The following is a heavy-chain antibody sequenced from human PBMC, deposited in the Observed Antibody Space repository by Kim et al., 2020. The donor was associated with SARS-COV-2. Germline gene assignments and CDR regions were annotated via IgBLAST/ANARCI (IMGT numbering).Heavy chain of an antibody. CDR2: INPSGGST. D-gene: IGHD3-9*01. J-gene: IGHJ3*02. V-gene: IGHV1-46*01. CDR1: GYTFTSYY. CDR3: ARDGSYYDILTGYSDAFDI. Sequence: ASVKVSCKASGYTFTSYYMHWVRQAPGQGLEWMGIINPSGGSTSYAQKFQGRVTMTRDTSTSTVYMELSSLRSEDTAVYYCARDGSYYDILTGYSDAFDIWGQGTMVTVSS.